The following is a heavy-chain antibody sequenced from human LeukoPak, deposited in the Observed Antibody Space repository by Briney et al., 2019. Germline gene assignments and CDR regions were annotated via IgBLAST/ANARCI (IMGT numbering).Heavy chain of an antibody. CDR2: MNPNSGNT. CDR1: GYTFTSYD. CDR3: ARGRIAVADRALDY. D-gene: IGHD6-19*01. V-gene: IGHV1-8*03. J-gene: IGHJ4*02. Sequence: ASVKVSCKASGYTFTSYDINWVRQAPGQGLEWMGWMNPNSGNTGYAQKFQGRVTITRNTSISTAYMELSSLRSEDTAVYYCARGRIAVADRALDYWGQGTLVTVSS.